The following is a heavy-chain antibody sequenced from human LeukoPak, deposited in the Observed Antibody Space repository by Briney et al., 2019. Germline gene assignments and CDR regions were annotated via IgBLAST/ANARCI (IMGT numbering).Heavy chain of an antibody. CDR2: INPNSGGT. D-gene: IGHD6-19*01. J-gene: IGHJ4*02. CDR1: GYTFTGYY. CDR3: ARGQLEIDSSGTFDY. Sequence: GSSVKVSCKASGYTFTGYYLHWLRQTPGQGLEWMGWINPNSGGTNYPQKFQGRVTMTRATPISTAYMELSRRKSDDTAVYYCARGQLEIDSSGTFDYWGQGTLVTVSP. V-gene: IGHV1-2*02.